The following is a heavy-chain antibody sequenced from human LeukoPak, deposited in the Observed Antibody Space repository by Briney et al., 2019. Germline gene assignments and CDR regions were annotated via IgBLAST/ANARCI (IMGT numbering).Heavy chain of an antibody. Sequence: GGSLRLSCVASGFPFSSYWMTWVRQVSGKGLEWVSGISGSGGGTYYAASVKGRFTISRDNSKDTLFLQMNSLRADDTALYYCARWSGDYKFDYWGQGTLVTVSS. D-gene: IGHD3-3*01. J-gene: IGHJ4*02. CDR3: ARWSGDYKFDY. CDR1: GFPFSSYW. CDR2: ISGSGGGT. V-gene: IGHV3-23*01.